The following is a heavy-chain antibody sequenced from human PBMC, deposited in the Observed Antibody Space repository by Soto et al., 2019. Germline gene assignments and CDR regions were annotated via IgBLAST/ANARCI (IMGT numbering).Heavy chain of an antibody. J-gene: IGHJ5*02. CDR2: NYYSGST. CDR1: GGSISSGGYY. CDR3: AREKIGIAAAGNVKWFDP. Sequence: QVQLQESGPGLVKPSQTLSLTCTVSGGSISSGGYYWSWIRQHPGKGLEWIGYNYYSGSTYYNPSLKSRVTKSVETSKNQFSLNLSSVTAADTAVYYCAREKIGIAAAGNVKWFDPWGQGTLVTVSS. D-gene: IGHD6-13*01. V-gene: IGHV4-31*03.